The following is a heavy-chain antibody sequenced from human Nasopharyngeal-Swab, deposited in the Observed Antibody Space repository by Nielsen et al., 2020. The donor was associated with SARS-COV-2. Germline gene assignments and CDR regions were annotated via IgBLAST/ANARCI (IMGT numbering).Heavy chain of an antibody. Sequence: SETLSLPCSVSGGSFNGFYWTWIRQAPGKGLEWIGEINHNERTNYNPSLKSRIAMLVDTSNNQVSLKVSSVSAGDTAVYYCARAGRVGDAYTGLDVWGQGTTVTVSS. CDR3: ARAGRVGDAYTGLDV. CDR2: INHNERT. CDR1: GGSFNGFY. D-gene: IGHD5-24*01. J-gene: IGHJ6*02. V-gene: IGHV4-34*01.